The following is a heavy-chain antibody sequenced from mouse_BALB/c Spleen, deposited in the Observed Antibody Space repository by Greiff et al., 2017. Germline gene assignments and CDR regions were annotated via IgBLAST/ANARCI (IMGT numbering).Heavy chain of an antibody. J-gene: IGHJ1*01. V-gene: IGHV1-69*02. CDR2: IDPSDSET. D-gene: IGHD1-1*01. Sequence: VQLQQPGAELVKPGAPVKLSCKASGYTFTSYWMNWVKQRPGRGLEWIGRIDPSDSETHYNQKFKDKATLTVDKSSSTAYIQLSSLTSEDSAVYYCARSKGITTVRGWYFDVWGAGTTVTVSS. CDR3: ARSKGITTVRGWYFDV. CDR1: GYTFTSYW.